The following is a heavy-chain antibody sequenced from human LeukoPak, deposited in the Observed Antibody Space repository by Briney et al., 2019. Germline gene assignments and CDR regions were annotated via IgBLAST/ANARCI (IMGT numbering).Heavy chain of an antibody. D-gene: IGHD2-15*01. J-gene: IGHJ5*02. V-gene: IGHV4-34*01. CDR1: GGSFSGYY. Sequence: PSETLSLTCAVYGGSFSGYYWSWIRQPPGKGLEWIGEINDSGSTNYNPSLKSRVTISVDTSKNQFSLKLSSVTAADTAVYYCARGPRYCSGGSCGLGWFDPWGQGTLVTVSS. CDR2: INDSGST. CDR3: ARGPRYCSGGSCGLGWFDP.